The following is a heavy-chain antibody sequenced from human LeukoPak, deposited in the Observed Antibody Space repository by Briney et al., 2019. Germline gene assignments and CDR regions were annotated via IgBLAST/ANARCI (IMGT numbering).Heavy chain of an antibody. J-gene: IGHJ6*02. CDR2: MNPNSGNT. D-gene: IGHD6-6*01. V-gene: IGHV1-8*01. CDR1: GYTFTSYD. CDR3: ASSSSSTVLRYYYGMDV. Sequence: ASVKVSCKASGYTFTSYDINWVRQATGQGLEWMGWMNPNSGNTGYAQKFQGRVTMTRSTSISTAYMELSSLRSEDTAVYYCASSSSSTVLRYYYGMDVWGQGTTVTVSS.